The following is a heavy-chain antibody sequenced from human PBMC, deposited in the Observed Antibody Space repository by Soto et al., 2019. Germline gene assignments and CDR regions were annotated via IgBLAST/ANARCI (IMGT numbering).Heavy chain of an antibody. V-gene: IGHV1-18*01. CDR2: ISAYNGNT. CDR3: ARDRARYSSSMLDAFDI. Sequence: QVPLVQSGAEVKKPGASVKVSCKASGYTFTSYGISWVRQAPGQGLEWMGWISAYNGNTNYAQKLQGRVTMTTDTSTSTAYMELRSLRSDDTAVYYCARDRARYSSSMLDAFDIWGQGTMVTVSS. D-gene: IGHD6-6*01. CDR1: GYTFTSYG. J-gene: IGHJ3*02.